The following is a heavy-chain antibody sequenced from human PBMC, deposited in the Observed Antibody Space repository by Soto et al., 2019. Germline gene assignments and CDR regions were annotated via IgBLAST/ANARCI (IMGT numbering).Heavy chain of an antibody. V-gene: IGHV4-30-2*01. J-gene: IGHJ5*02. CDR1: VGSISSGGYS. Sequence: SETLSLTCAFSVGSISSGGYSWSWIRQPPGKGLEWIGYIYHSGSTYYNPSLKSRVTTSVDRSKNQFSLKLSSVTAADTAVYYCARVSSPSRGNWFEPLGQATLVLVSS. CDR3: ARVSSPSRGNWFEP. D-gene: IGHD6-6*01. CDR2: IYHSGST.